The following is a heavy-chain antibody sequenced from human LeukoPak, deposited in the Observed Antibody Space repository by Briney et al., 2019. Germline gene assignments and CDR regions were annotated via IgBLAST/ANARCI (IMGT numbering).Heavy chain of an antibody. CDR3: ARHLGGYSYNYYYGMDV. CDR2: IFYSGST. Sequence: SETLSLTCSVSGGSFSSGSYYWSWLRQPPGKGLEWIGYIFYSGSTNYNPSLKSRVTISADTSKNQFSLKLSSVTAADTAVYYCARHLGGYSYNYYYGMDVWGQGTTVTDSS. J-gene: IGHJ6*02. CDR1: GGSFSSGSYY. D-gene: IGHD5-18*01. V-gene: IGHV4-61*01.